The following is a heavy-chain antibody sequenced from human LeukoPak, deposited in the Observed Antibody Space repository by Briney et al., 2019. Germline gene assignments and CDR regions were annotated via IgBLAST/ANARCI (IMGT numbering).Heavy chain of an antibody. Sequence: ASVKVSCKASGYTFTSCYMHWVRQAPGQGLEWMGIINPSGGSTSYAKKFQGRVTMTRDTSTSTVYMELSSLRSEDTAVYYCARDINRGYCSSTSCYSFDYWGQGTLVTVSS. CDR2: INPSGGST. D-gene: IGHD2-2*02. J-gene: IGHJ4*02. CDR1: GYTFTSCY. V-gene: IGHV1-46*01. CDR3: ARDINRGYCSSTSCYSFDY.